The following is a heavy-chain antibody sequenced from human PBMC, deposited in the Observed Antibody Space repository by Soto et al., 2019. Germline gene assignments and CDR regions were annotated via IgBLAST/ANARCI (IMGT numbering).Heavy chain of an antibody. CDR1: GGSISSGGYY. D-gene: IGHD3-22*01. Sequence: QVQLQESGPGLVKPSQTLSLTCTVSGGSISSGGYYWSWIRQHPGKGLEWIGYIYYSGSTYYNPSRNSRVTISVDTSKSQFALKLSSVTAADTAVYYCVRSRSGYSNDAFDIWGQGTVVTVSS. CDR3: VRSRSGYSNDAFDI. CDR2: IYYSGST. V-gene: IGHV4-31*03. J-gene: IGHJ3*02.